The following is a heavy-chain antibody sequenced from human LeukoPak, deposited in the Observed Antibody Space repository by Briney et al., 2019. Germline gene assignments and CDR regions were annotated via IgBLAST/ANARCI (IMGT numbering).Heavy chain of an antibody. D-gene: IGHD4-17*01. CDR2: ISYDGNTK. CDR3: AKVVYGDYGLPDY. V-gene: IGHV3-30-3*01. Sequence: QSGGSLRLSCAASGFAFSTYAMHWVRQAPGKGLEWVAVISYDGNTKYYADSVKGRFTLSRDNSKSTLYLQMNSLRAEDTAVYYCAKVVYGDYGLPDYWGQGTLVTVSS. J-gene: IGHJ4*02. CDR1: GFAFSTYA.